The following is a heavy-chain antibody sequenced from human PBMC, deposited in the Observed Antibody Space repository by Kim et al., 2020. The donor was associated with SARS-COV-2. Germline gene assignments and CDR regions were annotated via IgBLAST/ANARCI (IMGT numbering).Heavy chain of an antibody. D-gene: IGHD3-22*01. V-gene: IGHV7-4-1*02. CDR1: GYTFTSYA. Sequence: ASVKVSCKASGYTFTSYAMNWVRQAPGQGLEWMGWINTNTGNPTYAQGFTGRFVFSLDTSVSTAYLQISSLKAEDTAVYYCARGATYYYDSSGYGVFDIWGQGTMFTVSS. CDR3: ARGATYYYDSSGYGVFDI. CDR2: INTNTGNP. J-gene: IGHJ3*02.